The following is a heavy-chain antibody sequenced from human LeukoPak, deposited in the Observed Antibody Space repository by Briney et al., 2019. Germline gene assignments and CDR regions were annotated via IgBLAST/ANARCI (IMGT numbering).Heavy chain of an antibody. CDR3: ARSFLSIAAAATDY. V-gene: IGHV3-21*01. D-gene: IGHD6-13*01. CDR1: GFTFSSYS. J-gene: IGHJ4*02. CDR2: IRSSSSYI. Sequence: GGSLRLSCAASGFTFSSYSMNWVRQAPGKGLEWVSSIRSSSSYIYYADSVKGRFTISRDNAKNSLYLQMNSLRAEDTAVYYCARSFLSIAAAATDYWGQGTLVTVSS.